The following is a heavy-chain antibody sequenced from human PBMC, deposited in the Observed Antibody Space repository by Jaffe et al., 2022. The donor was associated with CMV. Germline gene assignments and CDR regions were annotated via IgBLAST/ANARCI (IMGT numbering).Heavy chain of an antibody. J-gene: IGHJ3*02. D-gene: IGHD2-2*02. CDR2: IKQDGSEK. Sequence: EVQLVESGGGLVQPGGSLRLSCAASGFTFSSYWMSWVRQAPGKGLEWVANIKQDGSEKYYVDSVKGRFTISRDNAKNSLYLQMNSLRAEDTAVYYCAREGRYCSSTSCYILAFDIWGQGTMVTVSS. CDR1: GFTFSSYW. CDR3: AREGRYCSSTSCYILAFDI. V-gene: IGHV3-7*01.